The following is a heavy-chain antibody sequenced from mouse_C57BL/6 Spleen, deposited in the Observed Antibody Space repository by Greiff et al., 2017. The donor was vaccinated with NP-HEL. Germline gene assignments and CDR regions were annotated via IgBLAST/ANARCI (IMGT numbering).Heavy chain of an antibody. Sequence: EVMLVESGGGLVKPGGSLKLSCAASGFTFSDYGMHWVRQAPEKGLEWVAYISSGSSTIYFADTVKGRFTIYRDKAKNTLFLQMTSLRSEDTAMYYCARGNYFDYWCQGTTLTVSS. V-gene: IGHV5-17*01. CDR2: ISSGSSTI. J-gene: IGHJ2*01. CDR3: ARGNYFDY. CDR1: GFTFSDYG.